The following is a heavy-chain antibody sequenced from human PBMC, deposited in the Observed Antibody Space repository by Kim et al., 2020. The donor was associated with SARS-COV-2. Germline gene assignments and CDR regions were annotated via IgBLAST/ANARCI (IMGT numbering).Heavy chain of an antibody. CDR3: ARGLEGHRALGESC. D-gene: IGHD3-10*01. CDR2: INPNTGNP. CDR1: GYAFTNFF. V-gene: IGHV7-4-1*01. Sequence: ASVKVSCKASGYAFTNFFINWVRQVPGQGLEWMGGINPNTGNPTYAPGFTGRFVFYLDTSVNTAYLQISSLRAEDTAVYYCARGLEGHRALGESCWGQGTLVTVSS. J-gene: IGHJ4*02.